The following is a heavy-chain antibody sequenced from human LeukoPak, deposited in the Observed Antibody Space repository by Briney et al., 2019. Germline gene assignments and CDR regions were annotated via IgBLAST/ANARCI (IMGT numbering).Heavy chain of an antibody. Sequence: PSETLSLTCTVSGGSISSSSYYWGWIRQPPGKGLEWIGSIYYSGSTYYNPSLKSRVTIYVDTSKPQFSLKLSSVTAADTAVYYCASRRAQDIVLMVYSDYWGQGTLVTVSS. D-gene: IGHD2-8*01. J-gene: IGHJ4*02. V-gene: IGHV4-39*01. CDR3: ASRRAQDIVLMVYSDY. CDR2: IYYSGST. CDR1: GGSISSSSYY.